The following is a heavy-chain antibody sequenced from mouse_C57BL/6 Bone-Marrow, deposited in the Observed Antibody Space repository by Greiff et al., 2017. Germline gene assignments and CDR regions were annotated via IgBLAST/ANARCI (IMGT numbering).Heavy chain of an antibody. J-gene: IGHJ3*01. CDR1: GYNFTSYG. D-gene: IGHD1-1*01. V-gene: IGHV1-81*01. Sequence: QVQLKESGAELARPGASVKLSCKASGYNFTSYGISWVKQRTGQGLEWIGEIYPSSGNTYYNEKFKGKATLTAAKSSSTAYMALLSLTAEDCAVLCFSRSYYYGSSGWFAYWGQGTLVTVSA. CDR3: SRSYYYGSSGWFAY. CDR2: IYPSSGNT.